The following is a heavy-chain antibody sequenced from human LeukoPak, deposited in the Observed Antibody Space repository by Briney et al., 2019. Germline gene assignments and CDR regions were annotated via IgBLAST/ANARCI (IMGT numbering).Heavy chain of an antibody. CDR1: GGSISSSNYY. D-gene: IGHD3-9*01. V-gene: IGHV4-39*07. CDR3: ARGDILTGYYDAFDI. J-gene: IGHJ3*02. CDR2: IYYTGST. Sequence: PSETLSLTCTVSGGSISSSNYYWGWIRQPPGKGLEWIGSIYYTGSTYYNPSLKSRVTISVDTSKNQFSLKLSSVTAADTAVYYCARGDILTGYYDAFDIWGQGTMVTVSS.